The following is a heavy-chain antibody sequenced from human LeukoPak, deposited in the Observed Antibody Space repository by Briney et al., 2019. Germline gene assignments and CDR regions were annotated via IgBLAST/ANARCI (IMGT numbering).Heavy chain of an antibody. CDR1: GFTFSTYD. CDR2: INYDGSEK. J-gene: IGHJ4*02. Sequence: GGSLRLSCAASGFTFSTYDMHWVRQAPGKGLEWVALINYDGSEKYYTESVKGRFTISRDNSKSTLFLQMNSLRVEDTALYYCVRELYYDVSPGGYWGQGTLLTVSS. CDR3: VRELYYDVSPGGY. D-gene: IGHD3-22*01. V-gene: IGHV3-33*01.